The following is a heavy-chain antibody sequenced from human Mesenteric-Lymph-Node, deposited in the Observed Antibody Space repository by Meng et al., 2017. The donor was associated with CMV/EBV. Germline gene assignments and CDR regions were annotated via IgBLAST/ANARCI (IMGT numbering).Heavy chain of an antibody. J-gene: IGHJ3*02. CDR1: GGSISSYY. Sequence: SETLSLTCTVSGGSISSYYWNWIRQPPGKGLEWIGYIYYSGSTYYNPSLKSRVTLSLDTSKNQFSLKLSSVTSADTAVYYCATSSDSSLSAFDIWGQGTMVTVSS. CDR2: IYYSGST. D-gene: IGHD3-22*01. CDR3: ATSSDSSLSAFDI. V-gene: IGHV4-59*03.